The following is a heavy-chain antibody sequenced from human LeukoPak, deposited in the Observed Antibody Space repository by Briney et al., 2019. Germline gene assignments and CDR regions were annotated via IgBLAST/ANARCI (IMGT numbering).Heavy chain of an antibody. J-gene: IGHJ4*02. Sequence: GESLQISCKGSGYSFTSYWIGWVRQLPGKGLEWMGIIYPGDSDTRYSPSFQGLVTISADKSISTAYLQWSSLKASDTAMYYCARTDSIGGNDPFDYWGQGTLVTVSS. V-gene: IGHV5-51*01. CDR2: IYPGDSDT. CDR1: GYSFTSYW. CDR3: ARTDSIGGNDPFDY. D-gene: IGHD4-23*01.